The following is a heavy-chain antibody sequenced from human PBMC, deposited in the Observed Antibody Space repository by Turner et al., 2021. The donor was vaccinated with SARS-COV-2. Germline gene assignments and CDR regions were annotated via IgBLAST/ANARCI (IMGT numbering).Heavy chain of an antibody. CDR2: IIPLHGTT. Sequence: QVQLVPSGAEVRKPGSSVKVSCKASGDTFNNYAISWVRQAPGQGLEWVGGIIPLHGTTNYAQKFQVRVTITADKSTSTIYLELSSLRSEDTAVFYCARQKTHYYYYGMDVWGQGTTVTVSS. J-gene: IGHJ6*02. CDR1: GDTFNNYA. CDR3: ARQKTHYYYYGMDV. V-gene: IGHV1-69*06.